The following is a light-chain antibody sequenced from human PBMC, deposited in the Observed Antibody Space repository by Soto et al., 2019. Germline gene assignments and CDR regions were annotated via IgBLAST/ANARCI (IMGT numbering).Light chain of an antibody. CDR2: DVS. J-gene: IGLJ2*01. CDR3: SSYTGGSTYVV. CDR1: SSDVGGYNY. V-gene: IGLV2-14*01. Sequence: SALTQPASVSGSPGQSITISCTGTSSDVGGYNYVSWYQQHPGKAPKLMIYDVSNRPSGVSNRLSGSKSANSASLTISGLPAEDEADYYCSSYTGGSTYVVFGGGTKLTV.